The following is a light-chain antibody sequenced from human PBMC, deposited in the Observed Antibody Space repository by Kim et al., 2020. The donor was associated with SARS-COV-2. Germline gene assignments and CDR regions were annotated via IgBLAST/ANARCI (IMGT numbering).Light chain of an antibody. Sequence: FASVGDRVTLTCRASHSISSWLACYQQNPGKAPKLLIYTASSLESGVPSRFSGSGSGTEFTLTISSLQPDDFATYYCQQYNSYWTFGQGTKVEIK. CDR2: TAS. V-gene: IGKV1-5*03. J-gene: IGKJ1*01. CDR1: HSISSW. CDR3: QQYNSYWT.